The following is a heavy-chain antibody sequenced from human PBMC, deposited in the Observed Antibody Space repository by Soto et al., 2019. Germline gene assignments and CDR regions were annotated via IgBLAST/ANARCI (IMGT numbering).Heavy chain of an antibody. V-gene: IGHV1-18*01. J-gene: IGHJ4*02. D-gene: IGHD3-22*01. CDR1: GYTFSDYG. Sequence: GASVKVSCKTSGYTFSDYGLAWLRQTPGQRPEWMGWVSTYNTNTNYAQKFQGRVTMTTDTSTTTTSMELRSLRSDDTAVYYCARELNTDSSAYYSFAYWGKGNMVTVSS. CDR2: VSTYNTNT. CDR3: ARELNTDSSAYYSFAY.